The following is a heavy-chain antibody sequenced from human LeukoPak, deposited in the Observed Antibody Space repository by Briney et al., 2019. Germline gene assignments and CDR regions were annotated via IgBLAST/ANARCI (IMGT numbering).Heavy chain of an antibody. Sequence: GGSLRLSCVASGFTLSSYSMHWVRQPPGGGLEFVSAISYNEADAYYANSVKGRFTISRDISKNTLYLQMGSLRPDDMGVYYCARVDYGSGCDSWGQGTLVTVSS. D-gene: IGHD6-19*01. J-gene: IGHJ4*02. CDR2: ISYNEADA. CDR1: GFTLSSYS. CDR3: ARVDYGSGCDS. V-gene: IGHV3-64*01.